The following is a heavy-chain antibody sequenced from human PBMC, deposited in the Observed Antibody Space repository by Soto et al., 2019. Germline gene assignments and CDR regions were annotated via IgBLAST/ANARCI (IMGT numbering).Heavy chain of an antibody. V-gene: IGHV1-2*04. CDR2: INPNSGGT. Sequence: ASVKVSCKASGYTFTGYYMHWVRQAPGQGLEGMGWINPNSGGTNYAQKFQGWVTMTRDTSISTAYMELSRLRTDATAVYYCARARQQWLPYYFDYWSQGTLVTVSS. CDR1: GYTFTGYY. CDR3: ARARQQWLPYYFDY. D-gene: IGHD6-19*01. J-gene: IGHJ4*02.